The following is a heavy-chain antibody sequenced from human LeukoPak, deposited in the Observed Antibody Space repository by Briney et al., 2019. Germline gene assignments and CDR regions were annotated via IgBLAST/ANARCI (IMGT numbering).Heavy chain of an antibody. CDR3: TTRLRNHFDY. J-gene: IGHJ4*02. CDR1: RFTFKNYA. D-gene: IGHD5-12*01. Sequence: PGGSLRLSCAASRFTFKNYAMNWVRQAPGKGLEWVSTISDGSRDTHYAGSVKGRFTISRDDSQNIVYLQMDSLTAEDTALYYCTTRLRNHFDYWGQGTQVTVSS. V-gene: IGHV3-23*01. CDR2: ISDGSRDT.